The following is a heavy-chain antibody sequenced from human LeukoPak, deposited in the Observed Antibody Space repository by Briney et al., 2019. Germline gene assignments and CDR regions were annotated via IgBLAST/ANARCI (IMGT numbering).Heavy chain of an antibody. J-gene: IGHJ6*03. D-gene: IGHD3-3*02. CDR3: ARDRIFGVASDYYMDV. CDR2: IRPHNGDT. Sequence: GASVKVSCKTSTYTFTYFGLSWVRQAPGQGLESMGWIRPHNGDTNYAQKFQGRVTLTTDTSTNTVYLELRSLRSDDTAVYFCARDRIFGVASDYYMDVWGKGTPVAVSS. V-gene: IGHV1-18*01. CDR1: TYTFTYFG.